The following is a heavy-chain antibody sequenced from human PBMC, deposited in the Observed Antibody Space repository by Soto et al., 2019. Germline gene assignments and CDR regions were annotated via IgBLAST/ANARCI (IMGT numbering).Heavy chain of an antibody. J-gene: IGHJ6*02. CDR1: GFTFSSYG. D-gene: IGHD2-15*01. V-gene: IGHV3-30*18. CDR2: ISYDGSNK. Sequence: VGSLRLSCAASGFTFSSYGMHWVRQAPGKGLEWVAVISYDGSNKYYADSVKGRFTISRDNSKNTLYLQMNSLRAEDTAVYYCAKDSLSLVVVAAAPYYYYGMDVWGQGTTVTVSS. CDR3: AKDSLSLVVVAAAPYYYYGMDV.